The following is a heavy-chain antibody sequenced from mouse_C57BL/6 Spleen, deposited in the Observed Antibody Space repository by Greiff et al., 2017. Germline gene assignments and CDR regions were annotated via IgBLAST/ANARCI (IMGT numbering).Heavy chain of an antibody. CDR1: GYSFTGYY. Sequence: VQLQQSGPELVKPGASVKISCKASGYSFTGYYMNWVKQSPEKSLEWIGEINPSTGGTNYNQKFKAKATLTVDKSSSTAYMQLKSLTSEDSAVXYCARSTTVVATVDYWGQGTTLTVSS. CDR3: ARSTTVVATVDY. J-gene: IGHJ2*01. V-gene: IGHV1-42*01. CDR2: INPSTGGT. D-gene: IGHD1-1*01.